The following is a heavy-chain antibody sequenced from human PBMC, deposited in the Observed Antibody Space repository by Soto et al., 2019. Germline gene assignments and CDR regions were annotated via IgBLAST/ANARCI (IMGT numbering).Heavy chain of an antibody. D-gene: IGHD3-3*01. CDR1: GFTFSXYA. CDR3: AKVKGRDDFWSGYVAFDI. CDR2: ISVNGGST. V-gene: IGHV3-23*01. J-gene: IGHJ3*02. Sequence: GGSXRLXXAASGFTFSXYAXXWXXQAPGXXXEWVSVISVNGGSTYYADSVKGRFTISRDNSKNTLYLQMNSLRAEDTAVYYFAKVKGRDDFWSGYVAFDIWGQGTMVTVSS.